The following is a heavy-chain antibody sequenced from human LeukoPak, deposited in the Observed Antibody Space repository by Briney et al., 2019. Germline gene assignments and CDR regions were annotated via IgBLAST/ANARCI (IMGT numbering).Heavy chain of an antibody. CDR2: IYSGGTNT. D-gene: IGHD4-17*01. CDR3: ARGIYGDPVAFDY. J-gene: IGHJ4*02. V-gene: IGHV3-74*01. CDR1: GFTFSSFY. Sequence: PGGSLRLSCTASGFTFSSFYMHWVRQVPGKGLVWVSRIYSGGTNTNYADSVRGRFTISRDNAKNTLYLQMNSLRVDDTGVFYCARGIYGDPVAFDYWGQGILVTVSS.